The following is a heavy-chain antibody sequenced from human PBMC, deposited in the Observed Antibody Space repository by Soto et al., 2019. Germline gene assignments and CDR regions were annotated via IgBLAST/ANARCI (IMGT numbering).Heavy chain of an antibody. J-gene: IGHJ4*02. Sequence: QVQLQELGPGLVKPSQNMSLTCTVSGGSINSADYYWSWIRQPPGKGLEWIGFIYYSGSTTYDPSLKSRVTISVNTSKNQFSRKLWSVTGADTAVYYCARVFERYYFNRRGTLRTPPEFDCWGQGTLVTVSS. D-gene: IGHD3-22*01. V-gene: IGHV4-30-4*01. CDR1: GGSINSADYY. CDR2: IYYSGST. CDR3: ARVFERYYFNRRGTLRTPPEFDC.